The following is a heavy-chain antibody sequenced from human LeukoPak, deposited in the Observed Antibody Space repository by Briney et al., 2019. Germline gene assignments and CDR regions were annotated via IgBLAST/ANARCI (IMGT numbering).Heavy chain of an antibody. D-gene: IGHD1-26*01. CDR3: ARDRWWELLGYDAFDI. Sequence: QPGGSLRLSCAASGFTFSSYSMNWVRQAPGKGLEWVSYISSSSSSTIYYADSVKGRFTISRDNAKNSLYLQMNSLRAEDTAVYYCARDRWWELLGYDAFDIWGQGTMVTVSS. CDR2: ISSSSSSTI. V-gene: IGHV3-48*01. CDR1: GFTFSSYS. J-gene: IGHJ3*02.